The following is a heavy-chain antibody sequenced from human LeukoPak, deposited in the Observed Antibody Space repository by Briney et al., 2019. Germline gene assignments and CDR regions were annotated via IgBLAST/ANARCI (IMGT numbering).Heavy chain of an antibody. D-gene: IGHD4-17*01. J-gene: IGHJ6*02. CDR3: ARDLRSTVTTLDV. CDR2: IYYRGST. Sequence: SQTLSLTCTVSGASVNTGDYYWNWIRQSPGKGLEWIGYIYYRGSTYYNPSLKSRLSISVDTSKNQFSLKLNSVTAADTAVYYCARDLRSTVTTLDVWGQGTTVTVSS. CDR1: GASVNTGDYY. V-gene: IGHV4-30-4*01.